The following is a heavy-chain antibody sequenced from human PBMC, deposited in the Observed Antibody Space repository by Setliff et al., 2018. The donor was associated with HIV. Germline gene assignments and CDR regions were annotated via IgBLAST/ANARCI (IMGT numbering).Heavy chain of an antibody. V-gene: IGHV3-7*04. CDR3: ARKLRPGHGVDV. CDR2: IQQHGSEI. J-gene: IGHJ6*02. Sequence: PGGSLRLSCAASGYTFSSYWMAWVRQCPGKGLEWVANIQQHGSEIHYVASVEGRFTISRDNAKNSMDLQKNSLRAEDTAIYYCARKLRPGHGVDVWGQGTTVTVSS. CDR1: GYTFSSYW. D-gene: IGHD3-10*01.